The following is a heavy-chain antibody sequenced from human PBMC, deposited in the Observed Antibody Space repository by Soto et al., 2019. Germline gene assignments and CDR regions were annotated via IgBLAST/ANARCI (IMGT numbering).Heavy chain of an antibody. CDR1: GFTFSSYA. Sequence: QVQLVESGGGVVQSGRSLRLSCAASGFTFSSYAMHWVRQAPGKGLEWVAVISYDGSNKYYADSVKGRFTISRDNSKNTLYLQMNSLRAEDTAVYYCARPTDVVATTVDYWGQGTLVTVSS. CDR3: ARPTDVVATTVDY. CDR2: ISYDGSNK. J-gene: IGHJ4*02. V-gene: IGHV3-30-3*01. D-gene: IGHD5-12*01.